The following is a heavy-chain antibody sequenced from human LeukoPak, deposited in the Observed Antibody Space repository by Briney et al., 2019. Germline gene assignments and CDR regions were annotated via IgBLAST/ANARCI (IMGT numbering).Heavy chain of an antibody. J-gene: IGHJ4*02. CDR1: GFNVSSNY. D-gene: IGHD6-19*01. CDR2: LYGAGST. Sequence: LGGSLRLSCAASGFNVSSNYMSWVRQAPGKGLEWVSVLYGAGSTYYADSVKGRFTISRHDSQNTLFLQMNSLRAEDTAVYYCARGGTPGFSTGRIDYWGQGTLVTVSS. V-gene: IGHV3-53*04. CDR3: ARGGTPGFSTGRIDY.